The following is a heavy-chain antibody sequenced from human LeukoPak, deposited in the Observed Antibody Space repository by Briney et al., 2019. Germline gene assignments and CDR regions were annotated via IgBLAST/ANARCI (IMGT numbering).Heavy chain of an antibody. Sequence: HPGGSLRLSCAASGFTFSSYGMHWVRQAPGKGLEWVAVIWYDGSNKYYADSVKGRFTISRDNSKNTLYLQMNSLRAEDMAVYYCARDRFTYYYDSSGYYYYYGMDVWGQGTTVTASS. CDR3: ARDRFTYYYDSSGYYYYYGMDV. CDR1: GFTFSSYG. D-gene: IGHD3-22*01. V-gene: IGHV3-33*01. CDR2: IWYDGSNK. J-gene: IGHJ6*02.